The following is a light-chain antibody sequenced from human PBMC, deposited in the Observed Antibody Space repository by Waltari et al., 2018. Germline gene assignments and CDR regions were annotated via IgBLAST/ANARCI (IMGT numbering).Light chain of an antibody. CDR2: EVS. CDR3: CSDARSDVV. Sequence: QSALTQPASVSGSPGQSITISCTGTSSDVGSYNLVSWYQQHPGKAPTLMIYEVSKPPHGVSNHFSGSKYGNTASLTISGLQADDGADYYCCSDARSDVVFGGRTKLPVL. V-gene: IGLV2-23*02. CDR1: SSDVGSYNL. J-gene: IGLJ2*01.